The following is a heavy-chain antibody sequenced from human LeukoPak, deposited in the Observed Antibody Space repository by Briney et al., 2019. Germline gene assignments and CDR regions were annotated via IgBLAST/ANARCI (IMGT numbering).Heavy chain of an antibody. CDR2: IIPIFGTA. V-gene: IGHV1-69*13. CDR3: ARGLMVYACDY. Sequence: SVKVSCKASGYTLTELSMHWVRQAPGKGLEWMGGIIPIFGTANYAQKFQGRVTITADESTSTAYMELSSLRSEDTAVYYCARGLMVYACDYWGQGTLVTVSS. CDR1: GYTLTELS. J-gene: IGHJ4*02. D-gene: IGHD2-8*01.